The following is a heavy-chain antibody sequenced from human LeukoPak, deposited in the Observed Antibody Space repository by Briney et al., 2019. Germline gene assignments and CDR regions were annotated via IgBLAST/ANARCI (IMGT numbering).Heavy chain of an antibody. D-gene: IGHD6-19*01. J-gene: IGHJ4*02. Sequence: GGSLRLSCAASGFTFSSYSMNWVRQAPGKGLEWVSSISSSGSYIYYADSVKGRFTISRDNAKNSLYLQMNSLRAEDTAVYYCARGAVAGYFDYWGQGTLVTVSS. CDR2: ISSSGSYI. CDR3: ARGAVAGYFDY. V-gene: IGHV3-21*01. CDR1: GFTFSSYS.